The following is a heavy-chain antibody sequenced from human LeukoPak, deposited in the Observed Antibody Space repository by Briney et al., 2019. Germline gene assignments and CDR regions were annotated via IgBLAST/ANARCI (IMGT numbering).Heavy chain of an antibody. J-gene: IGHJ4*02. CDR1: GFTFSSYA. Sequence: PGGSLRLSCAASGFTFSSYAMSWVRQARGKGLEWFSAISGSGATTYYADSVKGRFTISRDSSMNTLYLQMNSLRAEDTAVYYCAKEESFKRPFDYWGQGALVTVSS. CDR3: AKEESFKRPFDY. V-gene: IGHV3-23*01. D-gene: IGHD3-10*01. CDR2: ISGSGATT.